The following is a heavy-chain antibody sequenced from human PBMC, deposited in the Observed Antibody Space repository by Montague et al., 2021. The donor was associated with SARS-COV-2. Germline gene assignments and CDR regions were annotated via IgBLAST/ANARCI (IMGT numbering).Heavy chain of an antibody. J-gene: IGHJ5*02. CDR2: VIHWGKP. CDR3: AKASHIYDTRGLRTGRFDPHKQQFSPRLISLTAGDADVYFCARGSHHCGTRGLRTGWFDP. Sequence: SETLSLTCAVYGASFSGYHWTWIRQSPGRGLEWIGEVIHWGKPTYNPSLQSRLTMSVDTYKKQLSPRMSSLSAADASVYFCAKASHIYDTRGLRTGRFDPHKQQFSPRLISLTAGDADVYFCARGSHHCGTRGLRTGWFDPWGQGTLVTVSS. V-gene: IGHV4-34*12. CDR1: GASFSGYH. D-gene: IGHD6-13*01.